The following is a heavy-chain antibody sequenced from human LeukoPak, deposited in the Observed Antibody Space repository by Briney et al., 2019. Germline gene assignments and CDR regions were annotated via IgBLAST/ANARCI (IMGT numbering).Heavy chain of an antibody. V-gene: IGHV4-30-4*07. CDR2: FFYTGNT. D-gene: IGHD6-13*01. J-gene: IGHJ4*02. Sequence: PSETLSLTCAVSGGSISSGSYSWGWIRQPPGKGLEWIGYFFYTGNTYYNASLKSRVTISVDTSKNQFSLRLSSVTAADTAVYYCARAGSSWYSKYYFDYWGQGTLVTVSS. CDR3: ARAGSSWYSKYYFDY. CDR1: GGSISSGSYS.